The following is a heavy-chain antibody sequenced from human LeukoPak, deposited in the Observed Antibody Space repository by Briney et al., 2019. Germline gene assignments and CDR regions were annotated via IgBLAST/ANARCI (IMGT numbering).Heavy chain of an antibody. CDR2: IKQDGSAK. CDR1: GFTFSTYR. CDR3: ARGHEYYFDY. V-gene: IGHV3-7*01. J-gene: IGHJ4*02. Sequence: PGGSLRLSCAASGFTFSTYRMSWVRQAPGKGLEWVAIIKQDGSAKFYVDSVKGRFTISRDNADNSLYLQMNSLRAEDTAVYYCARGHEYYFDYWGQGTLVTVSS.